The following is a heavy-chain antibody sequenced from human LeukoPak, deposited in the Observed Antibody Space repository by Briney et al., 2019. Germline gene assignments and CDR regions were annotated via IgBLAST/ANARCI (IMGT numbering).Heavy chain of an antibody. D-gene: IGHD2-15*01. J-gene: IGHJ5*02. V-gene: IGHV3-23*01. CDR3: AKRRYCSGGSCYSPDNWFDP. Sequence: GGSLRLSCAASGFTFSSYAMSWVRQAPGKGLEWVSAISGSGGSTYYADSVKGRFTISRDNSKNTLYLQMNSLRAEDTAVYYCAKRRYCSGGSCYSPDNWFDPWGQGTLVTVSS. CDR1: GFTFSSYA. CDR2: ISGSGGST.